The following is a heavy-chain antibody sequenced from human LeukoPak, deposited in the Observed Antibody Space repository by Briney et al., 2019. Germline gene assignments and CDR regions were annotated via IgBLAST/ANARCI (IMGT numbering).Heavy chain of an antibody. V-gene: IGHV4-34*01. CDR1: GGSFSGYY. CDR2: INHSGST. CDR3: ARNDY. Sequence: SETLSLTCAVYGGSFSGYYWSWIRQPPGKGLEWIGEINHSGSTNYNPSLKSRVTISVDTSKDQFSLKLSSVTAADTAVYYCARNDYWGQGTLVTVSS. J-gene: IGHJ4*02.